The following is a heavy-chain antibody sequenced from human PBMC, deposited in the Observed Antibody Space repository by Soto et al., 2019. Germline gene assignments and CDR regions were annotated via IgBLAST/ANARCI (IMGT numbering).Heavy chain of an antibody. Sequence: SLRLSCAASGFTFSSYGMHWVRQAPGKGLEWVAVIWYDGSNKYYADSVKGRFTISRDNSKNTLYLQMNSLRAEDTAVYYCARENAQQCNWFDRWGQGTLVTV. V-gene: IGHV3-33*01. CDR1: GFTFSSYG. D-gene: IGHD1-1*01. CDR2: IWYDGSNK. CDR3: ARENAQQCNWFDR. J-gene: IGHJ5*02.